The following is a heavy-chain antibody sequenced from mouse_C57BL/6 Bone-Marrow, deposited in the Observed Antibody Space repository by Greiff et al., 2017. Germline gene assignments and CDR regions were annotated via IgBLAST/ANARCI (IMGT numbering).Heavy chain of an antibody. CDR1: GFTFSDYG. V-gene: IGHV5-17*01. J-gene: IGHJ3*01. CDR3: ARPRFYGNSWFAY. Sequence: EVQLQQSGGGLVKPGGSLKLSCAASGFTFSDYGMHWVRQAPEKGLEWVAYISSGSSTIYYADTVKGRFPISRDNAKNTLFLQMTSLRSEDTAMYYCARPRFYGNSWFAYWGQGTLVTVSA. D-gene: IGHD2-1*01. CDR2: ISSGSSTI.